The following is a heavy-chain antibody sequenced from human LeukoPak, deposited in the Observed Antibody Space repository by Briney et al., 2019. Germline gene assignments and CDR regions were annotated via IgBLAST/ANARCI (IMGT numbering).Heavy chain of an antibody. CDR1: GGTFSRYA. CDR2: IIPNFGTA. V-gene: IGHV1-69*05. CDR3: ARDYYDSSGYYYPFDY. Sequence: SVKVSCKASGGTFSRYAISWVRQAPGQGLEWMGGIIPNFGTANYAQKFQGRVTITTDEATSTAYMELSSLRSEDTAVYYCARDYYDSSGYYYPFDYWGQGTLVTVSS. D-gene: IGHD3-22*01. J-gene: IGHJ4*02.